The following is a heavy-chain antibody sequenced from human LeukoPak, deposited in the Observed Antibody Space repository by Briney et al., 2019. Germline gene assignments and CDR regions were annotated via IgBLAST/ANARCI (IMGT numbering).Heavy chain of an antibody. Sequence: PGGSPRLSCAASGFTFSSYSMNWVRQAPGKGLEWVSYISSSSSTIYYADSVKGRFTISRDNAKNSLYLQMNSLRAEDTAVYYCARDSAIFGVVIPNWFDPWGQGTLVTVSS. J-gene: IGHJ5*02. V-gene: IGHV3-48*01. CDR1: GFTFSSYS. CDR2: ISSSSSTI. D-gene: IGHD3-3*01. CDR3: ARDSAIFGVVIPNWFDP.